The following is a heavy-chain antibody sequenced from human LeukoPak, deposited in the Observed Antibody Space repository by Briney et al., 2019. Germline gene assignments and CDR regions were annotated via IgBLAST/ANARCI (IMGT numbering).Heavy chain of an antibody. CDR2: INPNSGGT. V-gene: IGHV1-2*02. Sequence: ASVKVSCKASGYTFTGYYMHWVRQAPGQGIEWMGWINPNSGGTNYAQKFQGRVTMTRDTSISTAYMELRRLRSDDTAVYYCARSITMVRGGNSDYWGKGTLVTVSS. J-gene: IGHJ4*02. CDR3: ARSITMVRGGNSDY. CDR1: GYTFTGYY. D-gene: IGHD3-10*01.